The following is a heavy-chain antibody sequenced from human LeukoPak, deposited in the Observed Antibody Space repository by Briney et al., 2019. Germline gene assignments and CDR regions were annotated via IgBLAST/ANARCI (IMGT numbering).Heavy chain of an antibody. CDR2: IYYSGRT. Sequence: PSETLSLTCTVSGGSISSSSYYWGWIRLPPGKGLEWIGSIYYSGRTYYNPSLKSRVTISVDTSKNQFSLKLSSVTAADTAVYYCARICPPYSGYEYYYYGMDVWGQGTTVTVSS. CDR1: GGSISSSSYY. J-gene: IGHJ6*02. CDR3: ARICPPYSGYEYYYYGMDV. V-gene: IGHV4-39*01. D-gene: IGHD5-12*01.